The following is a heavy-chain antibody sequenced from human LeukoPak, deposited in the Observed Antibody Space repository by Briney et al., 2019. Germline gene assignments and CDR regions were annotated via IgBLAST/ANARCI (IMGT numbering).Heavy chain of an antibody. D-gene: IGHD2-15*01. CDR2: VRYDGSNK. V-gene: IGHV3-30*02. J-gene: IGHJ4*02. CDR1: KFTFSSYG. CDR3: ARAPVTSCSGVLCYPFDY. Sequence: PGGSLRLSCAASKFTFSSYGMHWVRQAPGKGLEWVAFVRYDGSNKYYADSVKGRFTISRDNSKNTLYLQMNSLRAEDTAVYYCARAPVTSCSGVLCYPFDYWGQGTLVTVSS.